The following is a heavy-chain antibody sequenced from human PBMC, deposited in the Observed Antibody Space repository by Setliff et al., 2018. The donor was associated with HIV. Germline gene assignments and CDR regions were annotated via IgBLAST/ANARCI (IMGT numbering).Heavy chain of an antibody. J-gene: IGHJ5*02. CDR2: IYYIGNT. Sequence: PSETLSLTCTVSGGSISGGGYYWSWIRQHPGKGPDWIGNIYYIGNTDYNPSLKSRVTISIDTSKNQFSLKLSSVTAADTALYYCAKDYTPTFWEYNWFDVWGQGTQVTVSS. CDR3: AKDYTPTFWEYNWFDV. V-gene: IGHV4-31*03. D-gene: IGHD3-16*01. CDR1: GGSISGGGYY.